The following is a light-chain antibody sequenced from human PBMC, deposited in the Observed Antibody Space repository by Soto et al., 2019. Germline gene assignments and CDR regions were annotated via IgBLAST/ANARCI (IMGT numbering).Light chain of an antibody. Sequence: EIVLTQSPATLSLSPGERATLSCGASQSVSSNLAWYQQKPGQAPRLLIYGASTRATGIPARFSGSGSGTEFTLTISSLQSEDFAVYYCQQYNNWPLTFGQGTRLEI. V-gene: IGKV3D-15*01. CDR2: GAS. CDR3: QQYNNWPLT. J-gene: IGKJ5*01. CDR1: QSVSSN.